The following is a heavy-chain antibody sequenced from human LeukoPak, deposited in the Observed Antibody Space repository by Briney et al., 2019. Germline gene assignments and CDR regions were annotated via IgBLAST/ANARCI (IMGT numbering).Heavy chain of an antibody. J-gene: IGHJ4*02. CDR3: ARGHNWNLDY. V-gene: IGHV4-34*01. CDR1: GESFSGYY. Sequence: SETLSLTCAVYGESFSGYYWSWIRQPPGKGLEWIGEISHGGSTKYTPSLTGRVTISVDTSKNQFSLKLTSVTAADTAVYYCARGHNWNLDYWGQGTLVTISS. D-gene: IGHD1-20*01. CDR2: ISHGGST.